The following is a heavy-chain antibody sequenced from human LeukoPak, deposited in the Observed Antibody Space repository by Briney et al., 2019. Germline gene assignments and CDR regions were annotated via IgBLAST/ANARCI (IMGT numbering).Heavy chain of an antibody. V-gene: IGHV3-23*01. Sequence: GGSLRLSCVASGFTFTTYAMIWVRQPPGKGLEWVSAVSDGGGNTYYADSVKGRFTISRDNSKNTLYLQMNSLRAEDTAVYYCARDLYCSGGSCYSALVWGQGTLVTVSS. J-gene: IGHJ4*02. D-gene: IGHD2-15*01. CDR2: VSDGGGNT. CDR1: GFTFTTYA. CDR3: ARDLYCSGGSCYSALV.